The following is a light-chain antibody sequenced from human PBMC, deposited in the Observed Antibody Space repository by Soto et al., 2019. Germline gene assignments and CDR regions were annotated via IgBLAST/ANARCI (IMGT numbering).Light chain of an antibody. CDR2: GAS. V-gene: IGKV1-39*01. CDR3: QQSYSTPYT. CDR1: QSISSY. J-gene: IGKJ2*01. Sequence: DLQMTQSPSSLSASVGDRVTITCRASQSISSYLNWYQEKPGKAPKLLIYGASSLQSGVPSRFSGSGSGTEFTLTISSLQPEDFATYYCQQSYSTPYTFGQGTKLEIK.